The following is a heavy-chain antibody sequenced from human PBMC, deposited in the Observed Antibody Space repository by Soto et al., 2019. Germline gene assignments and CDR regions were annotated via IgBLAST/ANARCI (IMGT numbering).Heavy chain of an antibody. J-gene: IGHJ5*02. D-gene: IGHD3-3*01. CDR3: ARGRGVLRFARGYNWFDP. CDR1: GFTFSSYG. CDR2: IWYDGSNK. V-gene: IGHV3-33*01. Sequence: GGSLRLSCAASGFTFSSYGMHWVRQAPGKGLEWVAVIWYDGSNKYYADSVKGRFTISRDNSKNTLYLQMNSLRAEDTAVYYCARGRGVLRFARGYNWFDPWGQGTLVTVSS.